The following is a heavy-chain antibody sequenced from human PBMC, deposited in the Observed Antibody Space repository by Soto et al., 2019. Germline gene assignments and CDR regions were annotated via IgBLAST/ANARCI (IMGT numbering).Heavy chain of an antibody. CDR3: ARVPYR. Sequence: QLQLQESGSGLVKPSQTLSLTCAVSGGSISSGGYSWTWIRQPPGKGLEWIGYIYHSGSTYCNPVLKSRVTISVERSNNLFSLTLCSVTAADTAAYYCARVPYRLGEGTLVTVSS. J-gene: IGHJ5*02. CDR2: IYHSGST. V-gene: IGHV4-30-2*01. CDR1: GGSISSGGYS. D-gene: IGHD2-2*01.